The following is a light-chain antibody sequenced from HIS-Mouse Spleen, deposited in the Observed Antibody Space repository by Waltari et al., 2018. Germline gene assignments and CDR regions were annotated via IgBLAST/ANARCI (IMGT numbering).Light chain of an antibody. Sequence: NFMLTQPHSVSESPGKTVTISCTGSSGSIASNYVQWYQQRPGSAPPTVIYEDNQRPSGVPDRFSGSIDSSSNSASLTISGLKTEDEADYYCQSYDSSNHAVFGGGTKLTVL. CDR3: QSYDSSNHAV. CDR2: EDN. J-gene: IGLJ3*02. CDR1: SGSIASNY. V-gene: IGLV6-57*02.